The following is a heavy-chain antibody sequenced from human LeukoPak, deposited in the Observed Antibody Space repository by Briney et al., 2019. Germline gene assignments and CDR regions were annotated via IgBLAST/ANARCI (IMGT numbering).Heavy chain of an antibody. CDR3: ARGRTEYYYDSSGYYSY. CDR2: INHSGST. D-gene: IGHD3-22*01. Sequence: PSETLSLTCAVYGGSFSGYYWSWIRQPPGKGLEWIGEINHSGSTNYNPSLKSRVTISVDTSKSQFSLKLSSVTAADTAVYYCARGRTEYYYDSSGYYSYWGQGTLVTVSS. V-gene: IGHV4-34*01. J-gene: IGHJ4*02. CDR1: GGSFSGYY.